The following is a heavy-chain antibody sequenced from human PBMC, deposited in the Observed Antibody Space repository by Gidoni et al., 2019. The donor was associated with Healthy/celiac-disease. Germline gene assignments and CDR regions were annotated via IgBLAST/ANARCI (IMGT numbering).Heavy chain of an antibody. D-gene: IGHD3-10*01. Sequence: EVQLVQSGAEVKKPGESLKISCKGSGYSFTSYWIGWVRQMPGKGLEWMVIICPGDSDTRYSPSFQGQVTISADKSISTAYLQWSSLKASDTAMYYCARQTSSGSYTPYFDYWGQGTLVTVSS. V-gene: IGHV5-51*01. CDR1: GYSFTSYW. CDR2: ICPGDSDT. CDR3: ARQTSSGSYTPYFDY. J-gene: IGHJ4*02.